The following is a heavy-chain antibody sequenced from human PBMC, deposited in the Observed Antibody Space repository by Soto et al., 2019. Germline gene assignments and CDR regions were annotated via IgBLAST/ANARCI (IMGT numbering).Heavy chain of an antibody. D-gene: IGHD1-7*01. V-gene: IGHV4-30-4*01. Sequence: QVQLQESGPGLVKPSQTLSLTCTVSGGSISSGDYYWSLIRQPPGKGLEWIGYIYYSGSTYYNPSLKSRVTISVDTSKNQFSLKLSSVTAADTAVYYCARDNWNYYRERGRNWFDPWGQGTLVTVSS. J-gene: IGHJ5*02. CDR1: GGSISSGDYY. CDR2: IYYSGST. CDR3: ARDNWNYYRERGRNWFDP.